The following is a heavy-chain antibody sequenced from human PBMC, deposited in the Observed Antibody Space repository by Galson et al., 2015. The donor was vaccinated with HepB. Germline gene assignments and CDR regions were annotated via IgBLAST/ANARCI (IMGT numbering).Heavy chain of an antibody. CDR1: GFTFSSYW. Sequence: SLRLSCAASGFTFSSYWMHWVRQAPEKGLVWVSRINSDGSSTSYADSVKGRFTISRDNAKNTLYLQMNSLRAEDTAVYYCARGGNGGDTYQLPERGGGNYYGMDVWGQGTTVTVSS. J-gene: IGHJ6*02. V-gene: IGHV3-74*01. CDR3: ARGGNGGDTYQLPERGGGNYYGMDV. CDR2: INSDGSST. D-gene: IGHD2-2*01.